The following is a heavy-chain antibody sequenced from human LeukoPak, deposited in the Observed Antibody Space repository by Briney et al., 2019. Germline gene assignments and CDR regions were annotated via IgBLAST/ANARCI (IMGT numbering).Heavy chain of an antibody. J-gene: IGHJ3*02. CDR3: ARDRRADYGRNDDAFDI. D-gene: IGHD4-17*01. V-gene: IGHV3-13*01. CDR1: GFTFNNYD. CDR2: IGTGTDT. Sequence: GGSLRLSCAASGFTFNNYDMHWVRQATGKGLEWVSHIGTGTDTHYSDSVKGRFTISRENAKNSLYLQMNSLRAGDTAVYYCARDRRADYGRNDDAFDIWGQGTIVTASS.